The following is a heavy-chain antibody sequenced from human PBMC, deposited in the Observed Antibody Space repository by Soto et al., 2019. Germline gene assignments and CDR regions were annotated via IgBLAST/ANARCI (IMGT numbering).Heavy chain of an antibody. V-gene: IGHV1-8*01. CDR2: MNPNSGNT. CDR1: GYAFTSCD. D-gene: IGHD6-13*01. CDR3: ARGQGPAAGTETFDY. Sequence: GASAKLCCKASGYAFTSCDINWVRQDTGKGLEWMGWMNPNSGNTGYAQKFQGRVTMTRNTSISTAYMELSSLRSEDTAVYYCARGQGPAAGTETFDYWGQGTLVTVSS. J-gene: IGHJ4*02.